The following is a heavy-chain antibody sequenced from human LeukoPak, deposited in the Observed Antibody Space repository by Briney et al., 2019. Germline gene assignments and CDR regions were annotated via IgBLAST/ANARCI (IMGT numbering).Heavy chain of an antibody. CDR3: ARDRGSRGLRYFDWSTFDP. CDR1: GGSISSSNW. V-gene: IGHV4-4*02. J-gene: IGHJ5*02. Sequence: SETLSLTCAVSGGSISSSNWWSWVRQPPGKGLEWIGEIYHSGSTNYNPSLKSRVTISVDKSKNQFSLKLSSVTAADTAVYYCARDRGSRGLRYFDWSTFDPWGQRTLVTVSS. D-gene: IGHD3-9*01. CDR2: IYHSGST.